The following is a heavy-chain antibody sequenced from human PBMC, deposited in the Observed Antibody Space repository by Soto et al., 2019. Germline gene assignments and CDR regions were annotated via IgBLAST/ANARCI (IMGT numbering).Heavy chain of an antibody. CDR1: GYIFPSNR. CDR3: AGSASYCSRTSCHFND. J-gene: IGHJ4*02. V-gene: IGHV5-51*07. CDR2: IYHADCDT. D-gene: IGHD2-2*01. Sequence: PGASLNISRTASGYIFPSNRIGWLHQMAGGGLWWVGIIYHADCDTRYSPSFQGQVTISVDSSVGTAYLHWSSLKASDTAMYYCAGSASYCSRTSCHFNDWGQGT.